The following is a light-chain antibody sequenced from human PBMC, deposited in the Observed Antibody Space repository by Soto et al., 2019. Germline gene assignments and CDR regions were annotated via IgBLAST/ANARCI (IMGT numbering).Light chain of an antibody. V-gene: IGLV3-21*02. J-gene: IGLJ1*01. Sequence: SYELTQPPSVSVAPGQTARITCGGNNIGGKSVHWYQQKPGQAPVLVVYDGSDRPSGIPERFSGSNSVNTATLTISRVAAGDEADYYCQVWESGRGVFGTGTKVTVL. CDR2: DGS. CDR1: NIGGKS. CDR3: QVWESGRGV.